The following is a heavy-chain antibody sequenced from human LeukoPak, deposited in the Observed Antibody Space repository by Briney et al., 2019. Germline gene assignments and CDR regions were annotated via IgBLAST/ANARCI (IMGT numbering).Heavy chain of an antibody. CDR2: IIPIFRTA. CDR1: GGTFRSFA. V-gene: IGHV1-69*01. D-gene: IGHD3-22*01. J-gene: IGHJ4*02. CDR3: ARALRYYSDSSGYAFDY. Sequence: SVKVSCKASGGTFRSFAISWVRQAPGQGLEWMGGIIPIFRTANYAQKFQGRVTITADESTSTAYMELSSLRSEDTAVYYCARALRYYSDSSGYAFDYWGQGALVTVSS.